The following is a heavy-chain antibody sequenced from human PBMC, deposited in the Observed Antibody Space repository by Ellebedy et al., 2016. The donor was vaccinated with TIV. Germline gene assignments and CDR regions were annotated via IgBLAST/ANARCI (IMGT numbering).Heavy chain of an antibody. CDR1: GVSMGTNH. V-gene: IGHV4-59*01. D-gene: IGHD3-3*01. J-gene: IGHJ3*02. Sequence: MPSETLSLTCIVSGVSMGTNHWSWIRQRPGKGLEWMGHIPDVGSATYNSSLKSRVAISVDTSKSQFSLNLSSVAAADTAVYYCAGSRLTYFGDTDAFDIWGQGTVVTVSS. CDR2: IPDVGSA. CDR3: AGSRLTYFGDTDAFDI.